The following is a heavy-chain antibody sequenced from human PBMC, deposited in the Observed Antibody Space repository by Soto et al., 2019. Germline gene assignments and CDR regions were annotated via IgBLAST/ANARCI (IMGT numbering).Heavy chain of an antibody. D-gene: IGHD3-22*01. J-gene: IGHJ6*02. V-gene: IGHV4-31*03. CDR3: ARDTSSGSKPDYYYYGMDV. CDR2: IYYSGST. CDR1: GGSISSGGYY. Sequence: QVQLQESGPGLVKPSQTLSLTCTVSGGSISSGGYYWSWIRQHPGKGLEWIGYIYYSGSTYYNPSLKSRVNISVDTSKNQFSLKLSSVTAADTAVYYCARDTSSGSKPDYYYYGMDVWGQGTTVTVSS.